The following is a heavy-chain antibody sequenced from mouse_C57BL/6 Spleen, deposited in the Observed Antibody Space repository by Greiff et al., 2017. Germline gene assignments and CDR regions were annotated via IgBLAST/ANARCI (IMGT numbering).Heavy chain of an antibody. CDR1: GYTFTSYW. V-gene: IGHV1-74*01. CDR2: IHPSDSDT. D-gene: IGHD1-1*02. Sequence: QVQLQQSGAELVKPGASVKVSCKASGYTFTSYWMHWVKQRPGQGLEWIGRIHPSDSDTNYNQKFKGKATLTVDKSSSTAYMQLSSLTSEDSAVYYCAIWDDMVFAMDYWGQGTSVTVSS. CDR3: AIWDDMVFAMDY. J-gene: IGHJ4*01.